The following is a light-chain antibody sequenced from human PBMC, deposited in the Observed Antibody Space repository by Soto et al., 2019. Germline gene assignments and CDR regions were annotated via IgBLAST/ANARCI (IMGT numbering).Light chain of an antibody. J-gene: IGKJ5*01. V-gene: IGKV3D-20*02. CDR1: QSVSNNY. CDR3: QQRSNWPIT. Sequence: IVLTQSPGTLSLSPWERASLSFRASQSVSNNYLAWYQQKPGQAPRLLIYGASNRATGIPDRFSGSGSGTDFTLTISRLEPEDFALYYCQQRSNWPITFGQGTRLEIK. CDR2: GAS.